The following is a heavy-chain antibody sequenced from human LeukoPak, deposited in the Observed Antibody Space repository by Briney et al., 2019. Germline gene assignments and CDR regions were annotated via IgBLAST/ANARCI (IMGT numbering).Heavy chain of an antibody. CDR1: GFIFSSWW. J-gene: IGHJ4*02. CDR3: TTFGIDWSMSY. V-gene: IGHV3-74*01. Sequence: GGSLRLSCAASGFIFSSWWMIWFRRLPGKGLVSVSHINTDGSYIRYADSVKGRFTISRDNAKNTLYLQMNSLRPEDTGVYYCTTFGIDWSMSYWGQGALVTVSS. CDR2: INTDGSYI. D-gene: IGHD3-9*01.